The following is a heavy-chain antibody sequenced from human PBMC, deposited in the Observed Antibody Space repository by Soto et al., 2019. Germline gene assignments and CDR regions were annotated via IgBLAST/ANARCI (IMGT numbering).Heavy chain of an antibody. CDR3: AREYANSPEAFDF. J-gene: IGHJ4*02. V-gene: IGHV4-59*01. Sequence: SATLSLTCTASGGSTTSDYWSWIRQPPGKGLEWLGYIFHSLGAKYNPSLGSRGTISLDTSKNQLSLSLRSVTAADTAVFYCAREYANSPEAFDFWGQGALVTVSS. CDR1: GGSTTSDY. D-gene: IGHD2-2*01. CDR2: IFHSLGA.